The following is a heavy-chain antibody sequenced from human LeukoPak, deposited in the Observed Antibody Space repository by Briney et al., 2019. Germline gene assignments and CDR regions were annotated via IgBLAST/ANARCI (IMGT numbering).Heavy chain of an antibody. CDR2: IYYSGST. Sequence: SETLSLTCTVSGGSISSYYWSWIRQPPGKGLEWIGYIYYSGSTNYNPSLKSRVTISVDTSKNQFSLKLSSVTAADTAVYYCARALDYYDSSGYYYLVLGAFDIWGQGTMVTVSS. CDR3: ARALDYYDSSGYYYLVLGAFDI. J-gene: IGHJ3*02. V-gene: IGHV4-59*01. CDR1: GGSISSYY. D-gene: IGHD3-22*01.